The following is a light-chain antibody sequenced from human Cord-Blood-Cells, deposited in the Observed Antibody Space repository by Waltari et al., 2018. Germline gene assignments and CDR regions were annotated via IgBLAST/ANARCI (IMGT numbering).Light chain of an antibody. CDR2: DVS. CDR1: SSDVGGYNY. CDR3: SSYTSSSTYV. V-gene: IGLV2-14*01. Sequence: QSALTQPASVSGSPGQSITISCTGTSSDVGGYNYVSWYQPPPGKAPKLMIYDVSNRPSGVSNRFSGSKSGNTASLTISGLQAEDEADYYCSSYTSSSTYVFGTGTKVTVL. J-gene: IGLJ1*01.